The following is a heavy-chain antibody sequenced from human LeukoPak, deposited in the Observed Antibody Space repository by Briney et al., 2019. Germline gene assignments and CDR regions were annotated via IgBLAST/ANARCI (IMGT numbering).Heavy chain of an antibody. J-gene: IGHJ4*02. CDR1: GFTVITND. CDR3: ARGVEPLAANTLAY. CDR2: LYSDGNT. Sequence: GGSLRLSCAASGFTVITNDMTWVRQAPGKGLEWVAVLYSDGNTKYSDSVQGRFTISRDNSNNTLYLEMNSLSPDDTAVYYCARGVEPLAANTLAYWGQGTLVTVSS. D-gene: IGHD1-14*01. V-gene: IGHV3-53*01.